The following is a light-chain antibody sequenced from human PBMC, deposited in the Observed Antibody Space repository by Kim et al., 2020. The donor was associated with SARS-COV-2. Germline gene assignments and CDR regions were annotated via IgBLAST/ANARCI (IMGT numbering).Light chain of an antibody. J-gene: IGKJ4*01. V-gene: IGKV3-15*01. CDR2: GAS. CDR1: QSVSSN. Sequence: EIVMTQSPATLSVSPGERATLPCRASQSVSSNLAWYQQKPGQAPRLLIYGASTRATGIPARFSGSGSGTEFTLTISSLQSEDFAVYYCQQYNNWPPSTFGGGTKVDIK. CDR3: QQYNNWPPST.